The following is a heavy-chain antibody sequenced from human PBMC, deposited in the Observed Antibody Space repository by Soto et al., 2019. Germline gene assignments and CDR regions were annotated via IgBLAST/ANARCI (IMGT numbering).Heavy chain of an antibody. J-gene: IGHJ3*02. CDR1: GFTFSSYA. CDR2: ISGSGGRT. V-gene: IGHV3-23*01. CDR3: AKPYDSSLTEFDAFDI. D-gene: IGHD3-22*01. Sequence: AGGSLRLSCAASGFTFSSYAMSWVRQAPGKGLEWASAISGSGGRTYYADSVKGRFTISRDNSKNTLYLQMNSLRAEDTAVYDCAKPYDSSLTEFDAFDIWGQGTMVTVSS.